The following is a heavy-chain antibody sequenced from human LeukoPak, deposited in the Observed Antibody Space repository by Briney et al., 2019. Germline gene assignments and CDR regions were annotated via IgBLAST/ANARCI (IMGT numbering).Heavy chain of an antibody. D-gene: IGHD5-12*01. CDR1: GFTFSSYS. V-gene: IGHV3-21*04. Sequence: GGSLRLSCAASGFTFSSYSMNWVRQAPGKGLEWVSSISSSSSYIYYADSVKGRFTISRDNSKNTLYLQMNSLRAEDTAVYYCAKGLSGPFDYWGHGTLVTVSS. J-gene: IGHJ4*01. CDR3: AKGLSGPFDY. CDR2: ISSSSSYI.